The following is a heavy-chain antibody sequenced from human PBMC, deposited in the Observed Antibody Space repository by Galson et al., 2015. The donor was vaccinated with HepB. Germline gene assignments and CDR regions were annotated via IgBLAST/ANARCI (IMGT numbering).Heavy chain of an antibody. CDR2: IKQDGSEK. J-gene: IGHJ4*02. Sequence: SLRLSCAASGFTFSSYWMSWVRQAPGKGLEWVANIKQDGSEKYYVDSVKGRFTISRDNAKNSLYLQMNSLRAEDTAVYYCARVSGFGSGWYEGSRGFDYWGQGTLVTVSS. CDR3: ARVSGFGSGWYEGSRGFDY. D-gene: IGHD6-19*01. CDR1: GFTFSSYW. V-gene: IGHV3-7*03.